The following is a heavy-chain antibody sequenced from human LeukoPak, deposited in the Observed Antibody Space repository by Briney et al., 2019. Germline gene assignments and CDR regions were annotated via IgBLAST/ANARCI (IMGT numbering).Heavy chain of an antibody. CDR3: ARDIVAASSDGFDV. Sequence: SETLSLTCSVSGGSVSSFFWSWIRQPAGKGLEWLGRMYASGSANYNPSLKSRISVSVDTSKSQFSLNLTSVTAADTAVYYCARDIVAASSDGFDVWGQGTTVTVSS. J-gene: IGHJ3*01. D-gene: IGHD2-15*01. CDR1: GGSVSSFF. V-gene: IGHV4-4*07. CDR2: MYASGSA.